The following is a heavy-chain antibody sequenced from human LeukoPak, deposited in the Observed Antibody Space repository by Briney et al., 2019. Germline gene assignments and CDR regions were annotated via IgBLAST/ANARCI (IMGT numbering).Heavy chain of an antibody. D-gene: IGHD6-19*01. CDR3: AREWREDGYSSGWFSLPSFDY. CDR2: INAGNGNT. Sequence: GASVKVSCKASGGTFSSYAISWVRQAPGQRLEWMGWINAGNGNTKYSQKFQGRVTITRDTSASTAYMELSSLRSEDTAVYYCAREWREDGYSSGWFSLPSFDYWGQGTLVTVSS. V-gene: IGHV1-3*01. CDR1: GGTFSSYA. J-gene: IGHJ4*02.